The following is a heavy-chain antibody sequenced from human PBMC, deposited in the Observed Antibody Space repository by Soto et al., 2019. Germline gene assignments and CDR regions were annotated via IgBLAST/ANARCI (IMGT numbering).Heavy chain of an antibody. CDR2: IYPGDSDT. Sequence: GESLKISCKGSGYSFTSYWIGWVRQMPGKGLEWMGIIYPGDSDTRYSPSFQGQITIPADKSISTAYLQWSSLKASDTAMYYCARQELTGDRWFDPWGQGTLVTVSS. D-gene: IGHD7-27*01. J-gene: IGHJ5*02. CDR1: GYSFTSYW. V-gene: IGHV5-51*01. CDR3: ARQELTGDRWFDP.